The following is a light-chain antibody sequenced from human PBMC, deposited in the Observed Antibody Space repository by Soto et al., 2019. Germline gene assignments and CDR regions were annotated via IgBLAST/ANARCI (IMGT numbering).Light chain of an antibody. CDR3: ATWVGSLSGPV. J-gene: IGLJ3*02. CDR2: KND. V-gene: IGLV1-47*01. CDR1: SSNIGSEY. Sequence: QPVLTQAPSASGTPGQRVTISCSGSSSNIGSEYVYWYQQLPGTAPKLLIYKNDQRPSGVPDRFSGSKSGTSASLAISGLRSEDEADYYCATWVGSLSGPVFGGGTKLTVL.